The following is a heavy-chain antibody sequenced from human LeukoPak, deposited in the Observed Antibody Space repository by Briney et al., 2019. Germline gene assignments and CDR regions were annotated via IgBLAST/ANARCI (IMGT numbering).Heavy chain of an antibody. CDR3: ARRSILTLFDY. V-gene: IGHV4-59*08. CDR1: GGSISSYY. J-gene: IGHJ4*02. CDR2: IYYSGST. Sequence: PSETLSLTCTVSGGSISSYYWSWIRQPPGKGLEWIGYIYYSGSTNYNPSLKSRVTISVDTSKNQFSLKLSSVTAADTAMYYCARRSILTLFDYWGQGTLVTVSS. D-gene: IGHD3-9*01.